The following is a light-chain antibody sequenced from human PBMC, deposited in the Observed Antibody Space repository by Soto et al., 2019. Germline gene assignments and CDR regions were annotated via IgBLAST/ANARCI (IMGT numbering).Light chain of an antibody. CDR1: SGHSNYA. CDR3: QTWGTGLWV. V-gene: IGLV4-69*01. J-gene: IGLJ3*02. CDR2: LNSDGSH. Sequence: QPVLTQSPSASASLGASVKLTCTLSSGHSNYAIAWHQQQPEKGPRYLMKLNSDGSHSKGDGIPDRFSGSSSGAERSLTIASLQSEDEADYYCQTWGTGLWVFGGGTKVTVL.